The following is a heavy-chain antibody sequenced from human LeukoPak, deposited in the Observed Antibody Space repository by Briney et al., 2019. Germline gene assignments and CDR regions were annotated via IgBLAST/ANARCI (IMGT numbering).Heavy chain of an antibody. CDR2: IGSSSSYI. Sequence: PGGSLRLSCAASGFTFSSYSMNWVRQAPGKGLEWVSSIGSSSSYIYYADSVKGRFTISRDNAKNSLYLQMNSLRAEDTAVYYCARVYGDPFWYFDYWGQGTLVTVSS. CDR1: GFTFSSYS. V-gene: IGHV3-21*01. CDR3: ARVYGDPFWYFDY. J-gene: IGHJ4*02. D-gene: IGHD4-17*01.